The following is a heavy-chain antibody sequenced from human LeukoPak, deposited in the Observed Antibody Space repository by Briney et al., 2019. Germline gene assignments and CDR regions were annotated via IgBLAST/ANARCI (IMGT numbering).Heavy chain of an antibody. Sequence: SETLSLTCTVSGVSISTSRYYWGWIRQPPGKGLEWIGNIYYTGPTYYNASLESRVTISVDTSKNQFSLKLSSVTAADTAVYYCARGGEYDFWSGYYTPEDHNWFDPWGQGTLVTVSS. CDR3: ARGGEYDFWSGYYTPEDHNWFDP. V-gene: IGHV4-39*07. CDR1: GVSISTSRYY. J-gene: IGHJ5*02. CDR2: IYYTGPT. D-gene: IGHD3-3*01.